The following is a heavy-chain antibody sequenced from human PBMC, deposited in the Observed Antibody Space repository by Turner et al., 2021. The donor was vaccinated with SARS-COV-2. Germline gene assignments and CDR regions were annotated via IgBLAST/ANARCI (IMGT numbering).Heavy chain of an antibody. CDR2: ISWNSASI. CDR1: GFTFSAYG. J-gene: IGHJ4*02. D-gene: IGHD2-2*01. V-gene: IGHV3-9*01. CDR3: ARTKGYCSSTSCYLDY. Sequence: QLVESGGGVVQPGKSLRLSCAASGFTFSAYGMHWVRQAPGKGLEWVSGISWNSASIGYADSVKGRFTISRDNAKNSLYLQMNSLRAEDTALYYCARTKGYCSSTSCYLDYWGQGTLVTVSS.